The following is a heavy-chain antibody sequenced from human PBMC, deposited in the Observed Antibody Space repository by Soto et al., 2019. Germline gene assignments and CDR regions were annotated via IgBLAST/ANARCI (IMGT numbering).Heavy chain of an antibody. CDR2: ITGSSSYI. J-gene: IGHJ6*02. Sequence: DVQLVESGGGLVKPGGSLRLSCAASGFIFSSHNMNWVRQAPGKGLEWVSSITGSSSYIFYADSVKGRSTISRDNAKNTVYLQMNSLRAEDTGMYYCAGLVAIETGYGMEVCGQGTTVTVSS. V-gene: IGHV3-21*06. D-gene: IGHD3-9*01. CDR1: GFIFSSHN. CDR3: AGLVAIETGYGMEV.